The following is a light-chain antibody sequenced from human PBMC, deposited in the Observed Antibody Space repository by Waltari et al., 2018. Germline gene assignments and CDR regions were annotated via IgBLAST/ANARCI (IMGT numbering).Light chain of an antibody. J-gene: IGLJ2*01. CDR2: DVN. CDR1: SGDIGAYNS. Sequence: QSALTQPPSASGSPGQSVTISCTGTSGDIGAYNSVNCYRQHPGKVPKLMIYDVNRRPSGVPDRFSGSKSGNTASLTVSGLQAEDEADYYCCSYAGSSTFLFGGGTKVTVL. V-gene: IGLV2-8*01. CDR3: CSYAGSSTFL.